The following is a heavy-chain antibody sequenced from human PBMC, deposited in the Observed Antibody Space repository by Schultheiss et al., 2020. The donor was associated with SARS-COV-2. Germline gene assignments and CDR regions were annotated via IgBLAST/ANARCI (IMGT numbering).Heavy chain of an antibody. V-gene: IGHV4-31*03. D-gene: IGHD3-3*01. J-gene: IGHJ4*02. Sequence: SETLSLTCTVSGGSISSGGYYWSWIRQHPGKGLEWIGYIYYSGSTYYNPSLKSRVTISVDTSKNQFSLKLSSVTAADTALYYCARAYLGRSGYYDYWGQGTLVTVSS. CDR1: GGSISSGGYY. CDR2: IYYSGST. CDR3: ARAYLGRSGYYDY.